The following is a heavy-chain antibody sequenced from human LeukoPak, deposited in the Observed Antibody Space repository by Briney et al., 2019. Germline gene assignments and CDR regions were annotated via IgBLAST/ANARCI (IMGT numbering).Heavy chain of an antibody. CDR2: ISAYNGNT. CDR3: ARGSSAYFYDSSGYYYGLY. Sequence: GASVKVSCKASGYTFTSYGISWVRQAPGQGLEWMGWISAYNGNTNYAQKLQGRVTMTTDTSTSTAYMELRSLRSEDTAVYSCARGSSAYFYDSSGYYYGLYWGQGTLVTVSS. CDR1: GYTFTSYG. V-gene: IGHV1-18*01. D-gene: IGHD3-22*01. J-gene: IGHJ4*02.